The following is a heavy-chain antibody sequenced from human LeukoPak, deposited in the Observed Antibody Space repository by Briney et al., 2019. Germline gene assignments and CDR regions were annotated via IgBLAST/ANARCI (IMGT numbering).Heavy chain of an antibody. J-gene: IGHJ6*02. CDR2: INHSGST. Sequence: SETLSLTCAVYGGSFSGYYWSWIRQPPGKGLEWIGEINHSGSTNYNPSLKSRVTISVDTSKNQFSLKLSSVTAADTAVYYCAREGIYSSSWYGPLRYYYGMDVWGQGTTVTVSS. CDR3: AREGIYSSSWYGPLRYYYGMDV. D-gene: IGHD6-13*01. CDR1: GGSFSGYY. V-gene: IGHV4-34*01.